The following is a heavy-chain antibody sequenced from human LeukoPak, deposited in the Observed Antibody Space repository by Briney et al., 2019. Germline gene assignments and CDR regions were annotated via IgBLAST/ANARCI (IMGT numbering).Heavy chain of an antibody. CDR1: GYTFSDYF. CDR3: ARALDHSGGGYLYYFDY. CDR2: INPNSGGT. D-gene: IGHD2-15*01. Sequence: ASVKVSCKASGYTFSDYFLHWVRQAPGQGPEWMGRINPNSGGTNYAQKFQGRVTMTRDTTISTTYMELHRLRSDGTAVYYCARALDHSGGGYLYYFDYWGQGTLVTVSS. J-gene: IGHJ4*02. V-gene: IGHV1-2*02.